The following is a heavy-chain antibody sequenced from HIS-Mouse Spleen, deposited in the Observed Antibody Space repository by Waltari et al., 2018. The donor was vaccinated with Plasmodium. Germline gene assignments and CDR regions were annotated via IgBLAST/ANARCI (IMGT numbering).Heavy chain of an antibody. CDR2: HNHRGST. J-gene: IGHJ4*02. V-gene: IGHV4-34*04. CDR3: ARGSAAAGPFDY. CDR1: GGSFSGYY. Sequence: QVQLQQWGAGLLKPSETLSLTCAVYGGSFSGYYWRWIRQPPGKALEWIGEHNHRGSTSNDPALKSRGAIAVDPSKNQVCLRRRAVTAADAAGYYWARGSAAAGPFDYWGQGTLVTVSS. D-gene: IGHD6-13*01.